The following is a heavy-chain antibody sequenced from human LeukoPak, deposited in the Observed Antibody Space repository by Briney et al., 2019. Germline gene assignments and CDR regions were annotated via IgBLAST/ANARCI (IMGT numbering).Heavy chain of an antibody. Sequence: GGSLRLSCAASGFTFSSYGMHWVRQAPGKGLEWVSVISYDGSNKYYADSVKGRFTISRDNSKNTLYLQMNSLRAEDTAVYYCAAGYSFGDYWGQGTLVTVSS. CDR1: GFTFSSYG. CDR2: ISYDGSNK. CDR3: AAGYSFGDY. J-gene: IGHJ4*02. V-gene: IGHV3-30*03. D-gene: IGHD5-18*01.